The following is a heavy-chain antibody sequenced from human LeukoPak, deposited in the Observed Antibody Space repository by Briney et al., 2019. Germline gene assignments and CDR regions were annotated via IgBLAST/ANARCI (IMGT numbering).Heavy chain of an antibody. CDR1: GGSISSSSYY. V-gene: IGHV4-31*03. CDR2: IYYSGST. J-gene: IGHJ4*02. D-gene: IGHD3-3*01. Sequence: SETLSLTCTVSGGSISSSSYYWGWIRQPPGKGLEWIGYIYYSGSTYYNPSLKSRVTISVDTSKNQFSLKLSSVTAADTAVYYCARGLTYYDFWSGYWGAIDYWGQGTLVTVSS. CDR3: ARGLTYYDFWSGYWGAIDY.